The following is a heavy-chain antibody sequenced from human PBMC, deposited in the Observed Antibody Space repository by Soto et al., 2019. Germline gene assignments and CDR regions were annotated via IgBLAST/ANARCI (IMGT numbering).Heavy chain of an antibody. J-gene: IGHJ6*04. CDR3: AKESYDFWSGSLTFPDV. Sequence: EVQLLESGGGLVQPGGSLRLSCAASGFTFSSYAMSWVRQAPGKGLEWVSAISGSGGSTYYADSVKGRFTISRGNSKNTLYMQMNSLRAEDTAVYYCAKESYDFWSGSLTFPDVWGKGTTVTVSS. CDR1: GFTFSSYA. V-gene: IGHV3-23*01. CDR2: ISGSGGST. D-gene: IGHD3-3*01.